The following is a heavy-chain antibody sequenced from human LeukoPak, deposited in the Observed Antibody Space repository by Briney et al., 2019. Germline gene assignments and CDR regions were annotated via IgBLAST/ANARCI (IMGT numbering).Heavy chain of an antibody. CDR3: ARDFAPYYFDY. CDR2: FYTSGTT. CDR1: GGSISSYS. D-gene: IGHD3-3*01. V-gene: IGHV4-4*07. Sequence: PSETLSLTCSVSGGSISSYSWNWIRQPAGKGLEWIGRFYTSGTTNYNPSLKSRVTMSIDTSKDQFSLKLNSVTAADTAVYFCARDFAPYYFDYWGQGTLVTVSS. J-gene: IGHJ4*02.